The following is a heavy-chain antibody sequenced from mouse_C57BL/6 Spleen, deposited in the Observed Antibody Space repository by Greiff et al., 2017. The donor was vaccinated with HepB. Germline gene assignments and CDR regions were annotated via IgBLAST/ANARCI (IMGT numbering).Heavy chain of an antibody. V-gene: IGHV1-15*01. J-gene: IGHJ2*01. D-gene: IGHD1-1*01. CDR3: TTYYGSSYDY. CDR1: GYTFTDYE. CDR2: IDPETGGT. Sequence: VQLQQSGAELVRPGASVTLSCKASGYTFTDYEMHWVKQTPVHGLEWIGAIDPETGGTAYNQKFKGKAILTADKSSSTAYMELRSLTSEDSAVYYCTTYYGSSYDYWGQVTTLTVSS.